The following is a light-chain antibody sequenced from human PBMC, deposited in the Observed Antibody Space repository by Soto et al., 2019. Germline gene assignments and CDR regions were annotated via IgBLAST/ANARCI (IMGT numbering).Light chain of an antibody. Sequence: VLTQPASVSGSPGQSITISCTGASSDVGTYNLVSWYQRHPGKAPKLMIYEGTKRPSGVSNRFSGSTSGNTASLTISGLQAEDEADYFCCSYATSSAFYVFGTGTKVTVL. V-gene: IGLV2-23*01. CDR3: CSYATSSAFYV. J-gene: IGLJ1*01. CDR1: SSDVGTYNL. CDR2: EGT.